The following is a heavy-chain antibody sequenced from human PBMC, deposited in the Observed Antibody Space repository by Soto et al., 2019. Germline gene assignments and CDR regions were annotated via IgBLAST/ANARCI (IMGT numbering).Heavy chain of an antibody. Sequence: GGSLRLSCAASCFTFSGSSVHWVRQASGKGLEWVGRIRNKANSYATAYAASVRGRFTISRDDSKNTAFLQMNSLNTEDTAVYYCISHSPEDMIRTWGQGTLVTVSS. D-gene: IGHD2-15*01. CDR1: CFTFSGSS. J-gene: IGHJ4*02. CDR2: IRNKANSYAT. CDR3: ISHSPEDMIRT. V-gene: IGHV3-73*01.